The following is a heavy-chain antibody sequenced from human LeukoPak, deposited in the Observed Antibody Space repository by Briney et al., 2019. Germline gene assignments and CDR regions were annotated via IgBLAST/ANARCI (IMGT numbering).Heavy chain of an antibody. D-gene: IGHD3-22*01. Sequence: PSETLSLTCAVSGGSISSSNWWSWVRQPPGKGLEWIGEIYHSGSTNYNPSLKSRVTISVDKSKNQFSLKLSSVTAADTAVYYCARDLYYDSSGYYPHWFDPWGQGTLVTVSS. CDR2: IYHSGST. J-gene: IGHJ5*02. CDR3: ARDLYYDSSGYYPHWFDP. V-gene: IGHV4-4*02. CDR1: GGSISSSNW.